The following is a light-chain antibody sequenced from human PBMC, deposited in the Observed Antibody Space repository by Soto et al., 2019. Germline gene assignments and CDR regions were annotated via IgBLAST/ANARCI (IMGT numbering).Light chain of an antibody. CDR1: QSVLYRSNNKNY. J-gene: IGKJ1*01. CDR2: WAS. Sequence: DIVMTQFPDSLAVSLGVRATINCKSSQSVLYRSNNKNYLAWYQQKPGQPPKLLIYWASTRESGVPERFSGSGSATDFTLTISSLQAEDVAVYYCQQYSSTPRTFGQGSKVEIX. CDR3: QQYSSTPRT. V-gene: IGKV4-1*01.